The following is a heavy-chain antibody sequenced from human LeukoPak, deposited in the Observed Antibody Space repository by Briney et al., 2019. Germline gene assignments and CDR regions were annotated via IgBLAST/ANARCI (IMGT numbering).Heavy chain of an antibody. Sequence: SSETLSLTCAVSGGSISSSNWWSWVRQPPGKGLEWIGEIYHSGSTNYNPSLKSRVTISVDKSKNQFSLKLSSVTAADTAVYYCARVMVSSGWYDPGPGFDYWGQGTLVTVSS. D-gene: IGHD6-19*01. V-gene: IGHV4-4*02. CDR3: ARVMVSSGWYDPGPGFDY. CDR2: IYHSGST. J-gene: IGHJ4*02. CDR1: GGSISSSNW.